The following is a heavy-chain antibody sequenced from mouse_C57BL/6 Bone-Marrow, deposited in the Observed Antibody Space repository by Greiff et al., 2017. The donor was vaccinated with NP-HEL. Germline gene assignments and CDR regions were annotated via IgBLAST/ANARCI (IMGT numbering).Heavy chain of an antibody. V-gene: IGHV1-82*01. Sequence: QVQLQQSGPELVKPGASVKISCKASGYAFSSSWMNWVKQRPGKGLEWIGRIYPGDGDTNYNGKFKGKATLTADKSSSTAYMQLSSLTSEDSAVYFCARGSYDYDKDYYAMDYWGQGTSVTVSS. J-gene: IGHJ4*01. D-gene: IGHD2-4*01. CDR3: ARGSYDYDKDYYAMDY. CDR1: GYAFSSSW. CDR2: IYPGDGDT.